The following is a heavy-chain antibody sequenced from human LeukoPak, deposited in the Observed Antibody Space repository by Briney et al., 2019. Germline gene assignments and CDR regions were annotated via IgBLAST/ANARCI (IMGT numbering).Heavy chain of an antibody. V-gene: IGHV3-30*18. D-gene: IGHD4-17*01. CDR1: GFTFSSYG. CDR3: AKEASYGDFGDYFDY. J-gene: IGHJ4*02. Sequence: GRSLRLSCAASGFTFSSYGMHWVRQAPGKGLEWVAVISYDGSNKYYADSVKGRFTISRDNSKNTLYLQMNSLRAEDTAVYYCAKEASYGDFGDYFDYWGQGTLVTVSS. CDR2: ISYDGSNK.